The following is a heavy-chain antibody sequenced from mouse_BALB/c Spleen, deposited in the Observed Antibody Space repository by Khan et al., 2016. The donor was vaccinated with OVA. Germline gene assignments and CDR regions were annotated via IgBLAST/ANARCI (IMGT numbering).Heavy chain of an antibody. Sequence: QIQLLQSGAELVKSGVSVKLSCKTSGYTFTSYWIQWVKQRPGQGLGWIGQIFPGTGTPSYNETFKGKAELTVDSAFSSAYMQRRSLTSEDSSVSFCARGYCGNYELVYWGHGPLVTVAP. CDR2: IFPGTGTP. J-gene: IGHJ3*01. CDR3: ARGYCGNYELVY. CDR1: GYTFTSYW. V-gene: IGHV1S132*01. D-gene: IGHD2-1*01.